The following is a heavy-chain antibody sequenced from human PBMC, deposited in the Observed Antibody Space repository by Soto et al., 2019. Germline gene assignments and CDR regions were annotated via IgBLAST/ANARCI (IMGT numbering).Heavy chain of an antibody. CDR1: VYAFTTYG. J-gene: IGHJ4*02. CDR2: ISAHNGNT. V-gene: IGHV1-18*01. Sequence: QVHLVQSGAEVKKPGASVRFSCQGSVYAFTTYGITWVRQAPGQGLEGMGWISAHNGNTNYAQKLQGRVTVTRDTSTSTAYMELRSLRYDDTAVYYCARGRYGDYWGQGALVTVSS. D-gene: IGHD1-1*01. CDR3: ARGRYGDY.